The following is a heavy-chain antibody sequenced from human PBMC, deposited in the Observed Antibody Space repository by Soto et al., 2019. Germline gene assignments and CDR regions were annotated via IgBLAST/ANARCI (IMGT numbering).Heavy chain of an antibody. CDR2: ITGSGRGT. Sequence: PGGPLGLSCTASGLTFRNNVLSWVRQAPGKGLDWVSGITGSGRGTYYADSVKGRFTISRDNSKNMVFLQMNSLRAEDTALYYCAKNGLDNSPSAIDSWGPGTLVTVSS. CDR3: AKNGLDNSPSAIDS. V-gene: IGHV3-23*01. J-gene: IGHJ4*02. CDR1: GLTFRNNV. D-gene: IGHD2-8*01.